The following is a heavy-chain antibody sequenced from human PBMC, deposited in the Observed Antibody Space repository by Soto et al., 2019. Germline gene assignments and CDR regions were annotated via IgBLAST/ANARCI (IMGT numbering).Heavy chain of an antibody. D-gene: IGHD2-15*01. Sequence: FSLSTSAVGVGWIRQPPGKALEWLAFIYWDDDKRYSPSLKSSLTITKDTSKNQVVLAMTNMDPVDTATYYCAHLVVAGLTYYFDYWGQGTLVTVSS. CDR2: IYWDDDK. J-gene: IGHJ4*02. V-gene: IGHV2-5*02. CDR3: AHLVVAGLTYYFDY. CDR1: FSLSTSAVG.